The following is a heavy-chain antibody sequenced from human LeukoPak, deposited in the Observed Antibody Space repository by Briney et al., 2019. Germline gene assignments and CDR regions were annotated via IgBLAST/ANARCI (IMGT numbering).Heavy chain of an antibody. Sequence: GGSLRLSCAASGLRFGTYAMSWVRQAPGKGLEWVSTISGSGGSTYYADSVKGRFTISRDNSKNTLYLQMNSLRFEDTAMYYCARDPRRDAYDIWGQGTMVTVS. CDR1: GLRFGTYA. CDR3: ARDPRRDAYDI. CDR2: ISGSGGST. V-gene: IGHV3-23*01. J-gene: IGHJ3*02.